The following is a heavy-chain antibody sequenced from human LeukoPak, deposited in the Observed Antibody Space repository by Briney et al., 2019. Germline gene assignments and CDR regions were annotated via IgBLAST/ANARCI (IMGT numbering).Heavy chain of an antibody. CDR1: GGSISSYY. J-gene: IGHJ3*02. V-gene: IGHV4-59*08. D-gene: IGHD2-21*02. CDR2: IYYSGST. CDR3: ASRVVVTAIVAFDI. Sequence: SETLSLTCTVSGGSISSYYWSWIRQPPGKGLEWIGYIYYSGSTNYNPSLKSRVTISVDTSKNQFSLKLSSVTAADTAVYYCASRVVVTAIVAFDIWGQGTMVTVSS.